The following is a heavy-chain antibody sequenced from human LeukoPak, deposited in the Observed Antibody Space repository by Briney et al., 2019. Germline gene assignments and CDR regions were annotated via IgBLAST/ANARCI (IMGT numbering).Heavy chain of an antibody. V-gene: IGHV4-34*01. J-gene: IGHJ4*02. CDR2: INHSGRT. CDR1: GGSFSGYY. D-gene: IGHD3-22*01. Sequence: SETLSLTCAVYGGSFSGYYWSWIRQPPGKGLEWIGEINHSGRTNYNPSLMSRVTISIDTSKNQFSLKLSSVTAADTAVYYCARSDYYDSSGFYFDYWDQGTLVTVSS. CDR3: ARSDYYDSSGFYFDY.